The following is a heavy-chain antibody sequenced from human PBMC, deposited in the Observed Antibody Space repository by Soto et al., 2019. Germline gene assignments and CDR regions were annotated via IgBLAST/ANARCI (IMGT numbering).Heavy chain of an antibody. CDR1: GYSFTSYW. V-gene: IGHV5-51*01. CDR2: IYPGDSDT. J-gene: IGHJ6*02. Sequence: GESLKISCNGSGYSFTSYWIGWVRQMPGKGLEWMGIIYPGDSDTRYSPSFQGQVTISADKSISTAYLQWGSLKASDTAMYYCARQGDFWSGYHHPYYYYGMDVWGQGTTVTVSS. D-gene: IGHD3-3*01. CDR3: ARQGDFWSGYHHPYYYYGMDV.